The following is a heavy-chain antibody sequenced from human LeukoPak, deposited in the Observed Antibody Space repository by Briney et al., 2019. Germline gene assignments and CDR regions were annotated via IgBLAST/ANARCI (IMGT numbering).Heavy chain of an antibody. Sequence: PPGVSLRLSCAASGFTFSSYAMHWVRQAPGKGLVWVSRINSDGSSTSYADSVKGRFTISRDNAKNTLYLQMNSLRAEDTAVYYCASSSDYYDSSGRVDYWGQGTLVTVSS. CDR1: GFTFSSYA. V-gene: IGHV3-74*01. CDR2: INSDGSST. CDR3: ASSSDYYDSSGRVDY. D-gene: IGHD3-22*01. J-gene: IGHJ4*02.